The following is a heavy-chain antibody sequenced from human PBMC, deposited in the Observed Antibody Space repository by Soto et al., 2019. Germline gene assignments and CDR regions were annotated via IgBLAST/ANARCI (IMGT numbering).Heavy chain of an antibody. V-gene: IGHV4-39*01. Sequence: SETLSLTCTVSGGSISSSSYYWGWIRQPPGKGLEWIGSIYYSGSTYYNPSLRSRVTISVDTSKNQFSLKLSSVTAADTAVYYCARHWIAAAGNAFDIPGQGTKVTVSS. CDR1: GGSISSSSYY. CDR3: ARHWIAAAGNAFDI. D-gene: IGHD6-13*01. J-gene: IGHJ3*02. CDR2: IYYSGST.